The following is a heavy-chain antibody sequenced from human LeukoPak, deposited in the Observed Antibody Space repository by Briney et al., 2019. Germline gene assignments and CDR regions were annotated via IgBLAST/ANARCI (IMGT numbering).Heavy chain of an antibody. D-gene: IGHD5-24*01. V-gene: IGHV4-34*01. CDR2: INHSGST. J-gene: IGHJ6*03. Sequence: SETLSPTCAVYGGSFSGYYWSWIRQPPGKGLEWIGEINHSGSTNYNPSLKSRVTILVDTSKNQFSLKLSSVTAADTAVYYCARGVEMATSLFYYYYYMDVWGKGTTVTISS. CDR1: GGSFSGYY. CDR3: ARGVEMATSLFYYYYYMDV.